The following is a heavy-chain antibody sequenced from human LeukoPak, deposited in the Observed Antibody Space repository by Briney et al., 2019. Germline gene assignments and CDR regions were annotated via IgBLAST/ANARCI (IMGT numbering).Heavy chain of an antibody. D-gene: IGHD1-26*01. CDR2: IGAAGSTI. CDR1: GFTFSSYS. CDR3: AKDMGYSGNYRTPDY. V-gene: IGHV3-48*04. Sequence: GGSLRLSCAASGFTFSSYSMNWVRQAPGKGLEWVSYIGAAGSTIYYADSVKGRFTISRDNAKNSLYLQMNSLRAEDMALYYCAKDMGYSGNYRTPDYWGQGTLVTVSS. J-gene: IGHJ4*02.